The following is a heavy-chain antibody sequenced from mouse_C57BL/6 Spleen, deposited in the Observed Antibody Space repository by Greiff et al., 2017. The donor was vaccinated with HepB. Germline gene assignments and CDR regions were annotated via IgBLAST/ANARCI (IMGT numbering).Heavy chain of an antibody. D-gene: IGHD6-2*01. CDR2: IDPSDSYT. Sequence: VQLQQPGAELVKPGASVKLSCKASGYTFTSYWMQWVKQRPGQGLEWIGEIDPSDSYTNYNQKFKGKATLTVDTSSSTADMQLSSLTSEDSAVYYCARSLGPFDYWGQGTTLTVSS. J-gene: IGHJ2*01. CDR1: GYTFTSYW. CDR3: ARSLGPFDY. V-gene: IGHV1-50*01.